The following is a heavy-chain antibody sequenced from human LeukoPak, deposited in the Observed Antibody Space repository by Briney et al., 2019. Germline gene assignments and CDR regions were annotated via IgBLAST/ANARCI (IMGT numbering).Heavy chain of an antibody. CDR3: ARHIAAVYYFDY. CDR2: IYYSGST. CDR1: GGSISSYY. Sequence: SETLSLTCTVSGGSISSYYWSWIRQPPGKGLEWIGYIYYSGSTNYNPSLKSRVTISVDTSKNQFSLKLSSVTAADTAVYYCARHIAAVYYFDYWGQGTLVTVSS. V-gene: IGHV4-59*08. D-gene: IGHD6-13*01. J-gene: IGHJ4*02.